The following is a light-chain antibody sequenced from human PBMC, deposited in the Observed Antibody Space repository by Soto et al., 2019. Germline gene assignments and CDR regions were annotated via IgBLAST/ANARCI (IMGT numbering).Light chain of an antibody. CDR3: QQYGSSPIEYT. Sequence: EIVLTQSPGTLSLSPGERATLSCRASQSVSSSYLAWYQQKPGQAPRLLIYGASSRATGIPDRFSGSGSGTDFTLTISRLEPEDFAVYYCQQYGSSPIEYTFGQGTKLEIK. V-gene: IGKV3-20*01. CDR1: QSVSSSY. CDR2: GAS. J-gene: IGKJ2*01.